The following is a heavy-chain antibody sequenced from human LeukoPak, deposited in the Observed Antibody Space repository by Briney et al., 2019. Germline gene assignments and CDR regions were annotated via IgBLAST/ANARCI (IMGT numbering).Heavy chain of an antibody. CDR1: GYTFTGYY. V-gene: IGHV1-2*04. D-gene: IGHD6-13*01. CDR2: INPNSGGT. Sequence: ASVKVSCKASGYTFTGYYMHWVRLAPGQGLEWMGWINPNSGGTNYAQKFQGWVTMTRDTSISTAYMELSRLRSDDTAVYYCARDQDSSSWLDYWGQGTLVTVSS. J-gene: IGHJ4*02. CDR3: ARDQDSSSWLDY.